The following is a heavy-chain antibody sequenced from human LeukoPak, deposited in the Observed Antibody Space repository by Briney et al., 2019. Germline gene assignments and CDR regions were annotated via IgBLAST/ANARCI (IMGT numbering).Heavy chain of an antibody. CDR1: GFTFSSYW. Sequence: PGGSLRLSCAASGFTFSSYWMSWVRQAPGKGLEWVANIKQDESEKYYVDSVKGRFTISRDNAKNSLFLQMNSLRAEDTAVYFCARRSGVAVAGAFDYWGQGTLVTVSS. CDR2: IKQDESEK. CDR3: ARRSGVAVAGAFDY. V-gene: IGHV3-7*03. D-gene: IGHD6-19*01. J-gene: IGHJ4*02.